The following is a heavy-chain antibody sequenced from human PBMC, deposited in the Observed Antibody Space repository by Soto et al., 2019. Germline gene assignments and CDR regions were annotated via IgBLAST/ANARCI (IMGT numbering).Heavy chain of an antibody. J-gene: IGHJ4*02. CDR1: GFTFSSYG. Sequence: GGSLRLSCAASGFTFSSYGMHWVRQAPGKGLEWVAVIWYDGSNKYYADSVKGRFTISRDNSKNTLYLQMNSLRAEDTAVYYCARDRLGYCSGGSCYSGYFDYWGQGTLVTVSS. CDR2: IWYDGSNK. D-gene: IGHD2-15*01. CDR3: ARDRLGYCSGGSCYSGYFDY. V-gene: IGHV3-33*01.